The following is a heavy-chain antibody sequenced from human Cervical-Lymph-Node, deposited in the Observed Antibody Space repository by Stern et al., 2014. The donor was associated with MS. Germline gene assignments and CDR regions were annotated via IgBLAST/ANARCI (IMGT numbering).Heavy chain of an antibody. Sequence: VQLVESGGGPVKPGGSLRLSCAASGFTFSSYSMNWVRQAPGKWLAWVSSISSRSSYIYYADSVKGRFTISRDNAKNSLYLQMNSLRAEDTAVYYCARDKVGATFPDEYYYYYGMDVWGQGTTVTVSS. J-gene: IGHJ6*02. CDR1: GFTFSSYS. CDR3: ARDKVGATFPDEYYYYYGMDV. CDR2: ISSRSSYI. V-gene: IGHV3-21*01. D-gene: IGHD1-26*01.